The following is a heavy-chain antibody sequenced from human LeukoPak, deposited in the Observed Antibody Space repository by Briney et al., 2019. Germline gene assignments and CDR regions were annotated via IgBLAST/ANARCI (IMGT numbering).Heavy chain of an antibody. Sequence: SVKVSCKASGGTFSSYAISWVRQAPGQGLEWMGRIIPIFSIANYAQKFQGRVTITADKSTSTAYMELSSLRSEDTAVYYCARTDSSGLIDYWGQGTLVTVSS. CDR2: IIPIFSIA. CDR1: GGTFSSYA. J-gene: IGHJ4*02. CDR3: ARTDSSGLIDY. V-gene: IGHV1-69*04. D-gene: IGHD3-22*01.